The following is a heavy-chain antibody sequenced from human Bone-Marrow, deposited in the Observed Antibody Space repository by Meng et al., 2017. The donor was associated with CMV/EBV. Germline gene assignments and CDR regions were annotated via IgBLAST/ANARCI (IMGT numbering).Heavy chain of an antibody. Sequence: GGSLRLSCAASGFTFSSYSMNWVRQAPGKGLEWVSSISSSSSYIYYADSVKGRFTISRDNAKNSLYLQMNSLRAEDTAVYYCSRDTHYYEGEYHYYGMDVWGQGTTVTVSS. CDR3: SRDTHYYEGEYHYYGMDV. J-gene: IGHJ6*02. V-gene: IGHV3-21*01. CDR1: GFTFSSYS. CDR2: ISSSSSYI. D-gene: IGHD3-22*01.